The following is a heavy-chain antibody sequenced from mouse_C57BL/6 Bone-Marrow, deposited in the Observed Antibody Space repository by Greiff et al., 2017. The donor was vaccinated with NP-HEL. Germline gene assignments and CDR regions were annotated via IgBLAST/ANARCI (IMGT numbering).Heavy chain of an antibody. CDR1: GCTFTSYW. J-gene: IGHJ4*01. Sequence: QVQLQQPGAELVKPGASVKLSCKASGCTFTSYWMHWVKQRPGQGLEWIGMIHPNSGSTNYNEKFKSKTTLTVDKSSSTAYMQLSSLTSEDSAVYYCARDGRGAMDYWGQGTSVTVSS. V-gene: IGHV1-64*01. D-gene: IGHD1-2*01. CDR3: ARDGRGAMDY. CDR2: IHPNSGST.